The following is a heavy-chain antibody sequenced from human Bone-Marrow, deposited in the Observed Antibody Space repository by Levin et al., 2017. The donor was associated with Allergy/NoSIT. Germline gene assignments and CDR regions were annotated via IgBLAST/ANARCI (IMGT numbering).Heavy chain of an antibody. D-gene: IGHD3-10*01. CDR2: ISSNGRNK. CDR3: ARDSGQEGRSY. Sequence: LSLPCAASGFTFRTYAMHWVRQAPGKGLEWVAVISSNGRNKYYTDSVKGRFTISRDNSKNTLYLQMDSLRPEDTAVYYCARDSGQEGRSYWRQGTLVTVSS. CDR1: GFTFRTYA. J-gene: IGHJ4*02. V-gene: IGHV3-30*04.